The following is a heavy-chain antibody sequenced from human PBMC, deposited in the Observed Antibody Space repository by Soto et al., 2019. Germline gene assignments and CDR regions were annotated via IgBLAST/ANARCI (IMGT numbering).Heavy chain of an antibody. J-gene: IGHJ5*02. CDR1: GFTFSSYG. Sequence: QVQLVESGGGVVQPGRSLRLSCAASGFTFSSYGMHWVRQAPGKGLEWVAVISYDGSNKYYADSVKGRFTISRDNSKNTLYLQMNSLRAEDTAVYYCAKDFSEGSGYLDPWGQGTLVTVSS. CDR3: AKDFSEGSGYLDP. D-gene: IGHD5-12*01. V-gene: IGHV3-30*18. CDR2: ISYDGSNK.